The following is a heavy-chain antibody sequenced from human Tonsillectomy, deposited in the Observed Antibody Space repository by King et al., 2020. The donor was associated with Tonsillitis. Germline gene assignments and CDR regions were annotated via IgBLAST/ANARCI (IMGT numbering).Heavy chain of an antibody. Sequence: VQLQQWGAGLLKPSEPLSLTCAVYGGSFSAYYWSWIRQPPGKGLEWIGEINHSGSTNYNPSLKSRVTISVDTSKNHFSLNLSSVTAADTAVYYCARGYPDYSKPYYYYYYMDVWGKGTTVTVSS. J-gene: IGHJ6*03. CDR3: ARGYPDYSKPYYYYYYMDV. CDR1: GGSFSAYY. V-gene: IGHV4-34*01. D-gene: IGHD4-11*01. CDR2: INHSGST.